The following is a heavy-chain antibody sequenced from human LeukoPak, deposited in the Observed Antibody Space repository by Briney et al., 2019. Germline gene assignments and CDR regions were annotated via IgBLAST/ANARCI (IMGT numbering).Heavy chain of an antibody. D-gene: IGHD3-3*01. CDR1: GGSFSGYY. CDR2: INHSGST. Sequence: PSETLSLTCAVYGGSFSGYYWSWIRQPPGKGLEWIGEINHSGSTNYNPSLKSRVTISVDTSKNQFSLKLSSVTAADTAVYYCARALDFWSGYYPPDYYYYGMDVWGQGTTVTVSS. V-gene: IGHV4-34*01. CDR3: ARALDFWSGYYPPDYYYYGMDV. J-gene: IGHJ6*02.